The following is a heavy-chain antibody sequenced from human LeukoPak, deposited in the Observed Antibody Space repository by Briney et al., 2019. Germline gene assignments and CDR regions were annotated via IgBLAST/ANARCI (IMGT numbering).Heavy chain of an antibody. J-gene: IGHJ4*02. CDR2: ISGSGGST. D-gene: IGHD6-13*01. CDR3: AKYVRGRSSWYEDTYYFDY. CDR1: GFTFSSYA. Sequence: GGSLRLSCAASGFTFSSYAMSWVRQAPGKGLEWVSAISGSGGSTYYADSVKGRFTISRDNSKNTLYLQMNSLRAENTAEYYCAKYVRGRSSWYEDTYYFDYWNQGTLVTVSS. V-gene: IGHV3-23*01.